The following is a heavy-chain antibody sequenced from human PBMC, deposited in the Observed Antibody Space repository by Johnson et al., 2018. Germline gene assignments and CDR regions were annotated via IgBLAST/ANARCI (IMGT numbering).Heavy chain of an antibody. Sequence: VQLQESGPGLVKPSETLSLTCTVSGGSISSYYWSWIRQPPGKGLEGIGYSYYSGSTNYNPSLKSRVTISGDNAKNQFSLKLSSVTAADTAVYYCARAVPLLGAFDIWGQGTMVTVSS. CDR1: GGSISSYY. V-gene: IGHV4-59*01. CDR2: SYYSGST. J-gene: IGHJ3*02. D-gene: IGHD7-27*01. CDR3: ARAVPLLGAFDI.